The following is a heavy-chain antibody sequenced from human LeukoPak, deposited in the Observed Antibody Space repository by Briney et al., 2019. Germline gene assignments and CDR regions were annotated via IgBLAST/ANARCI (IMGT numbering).Heavy chain of an antibody. CDR1: GFTFSSYA. V-gene: IGHV3-23*01. J-gene: IGHJ4*02. D-gene: IGHD3-10*01. CDR3: AKYGFGEFHFDY. CDR2: ISGSGGST. Sequence: GGSLGLSCAASGFTFSSYAMSWVRQAPGKGLEWVSAISGSGGSTYYADSVKGRFTISRDNSKNTLYLQMNSLRAEDTAVYYCAKYGFGEFHFDYWGQGTLVTVSS.